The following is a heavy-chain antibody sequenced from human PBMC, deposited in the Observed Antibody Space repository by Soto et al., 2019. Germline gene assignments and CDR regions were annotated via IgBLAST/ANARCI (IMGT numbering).Heavy chain of an antibody. J-gene: IGHJ6*02. CDR1: GFTFRTYW. Sequence: GGSLRLSCADSGFTFRTYWMNWVRQAPGKGLEWVANIKQDGSEKYYVDSVKGRFTISRDNAKNSLSLQMNSLRAEDTAMYYCARSMVRGETAYYYYGMDVWGQGTTVTVSS. D-gene: IGHD3-10*01. CDR3: ARSMVRGETAYYYYGMDV. V-gene: IGHV3-7*04. CDR2: IKQDGSEK.